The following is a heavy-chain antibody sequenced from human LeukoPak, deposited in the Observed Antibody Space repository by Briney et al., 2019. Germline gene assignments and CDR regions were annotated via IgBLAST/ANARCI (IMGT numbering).Heavy chain of an antibody. CDR1: GGSISSSSYY. Sequence: TSETLSLTCTVSGGSISSSSYYWGWIRQPPGKGLEWIGSIYYSGSTYYNPSLKSRVTISVDTSKNHFSLQLSSVTAADTAVYFCARGRVSSSTWHSTYYYYFYMDVWGKGTTVTVSS. CDR2: IYYSGST. D-gene: IGHD4-11*01. J-gene: IGHJ6*03. V-gene: IGHV4-39*02. CDR3: ARGRVSSSTWHSTYYYYFYMDV.